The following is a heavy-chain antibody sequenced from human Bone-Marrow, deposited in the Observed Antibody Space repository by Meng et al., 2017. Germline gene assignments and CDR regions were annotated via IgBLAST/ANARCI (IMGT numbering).Heavy chain of an antibody. D-gene: IGHD6-19*01. J-gene: IGHJ5*02. V-gene: IGHV3-21*01. Sequence: GESLKISCAASGFTFSSYSMNWVRQAPGKGLEWVSSISSSSSYIYYADSVKGRFTISRDNAKNSLYLQMNSLRAEDTAVYYCARSRQWLANWFDPWGQGTLVTVSS. CDR2: ISSSSSYI. CDR3: ARSRQWLANWFDP. CDR1: GFTFSSYS.